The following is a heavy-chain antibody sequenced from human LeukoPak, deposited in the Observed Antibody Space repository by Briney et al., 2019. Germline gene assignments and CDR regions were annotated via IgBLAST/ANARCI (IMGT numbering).Heavy chain of an antibody. CDR2: ISSSSSTI. J-gene: IGHJ5*02. CDR3: ARDAYYYDSSGYYNWFDP. CDR1: GFTFSSSA. D-gene: IGHD3-22*01. Sequence: GGSLRLSCAASGFTFSSSAMSWVRQAPGKGLEWVSYISSSSSTIYYADSVKGRFTISRDNAKNSLYLQMNSLRAEDTAVYYCARDAYYYDSSGYYNWFDPWGQGTLVTVSS. V-gene: IGHV3-48*01.